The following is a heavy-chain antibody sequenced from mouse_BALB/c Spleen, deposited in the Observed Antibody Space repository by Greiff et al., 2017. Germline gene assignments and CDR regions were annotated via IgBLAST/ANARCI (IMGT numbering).Heavy chain of an antibody. CDR2: INPSNGYT. D-gene: IGHD5-2*01. Sequence: QVQLKQSGAELAKPGASVKMSCKASGYTFTSYWMHWVKQRPGQGLEWIGYINPSNGYTEYNQKFKDKATLTEDKSSSTAYLQPSSLTSEDSAVYYCARRNNYAMDYWGQGTSVTVSS. CDR1: GYTFTSYW. V-gene: IGHV1-7*01. J-gene: IGHJ4*01. CDR3: ARRNNYAMDY.